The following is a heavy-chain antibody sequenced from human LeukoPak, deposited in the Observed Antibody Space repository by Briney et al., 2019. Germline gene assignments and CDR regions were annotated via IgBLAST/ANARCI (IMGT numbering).Heavy chain of an antibody. CDR2: IYHSGST. CDR3: ARGRVLSN. J-gene: IGHJ4*02. CDR1: GGSISNTNW. D-gene: IGHD2-8*02. Sequence: SETLSLTCGVSGGSISNTNWWTWVRQPPGKGLEWIGEIYHSGSTNYNPSLKSRVTISVDTSKNQFSLKLSSVTAADTAVYYCARGRVLSNWGQGTLVTVSS. V-gene: IGHV4/OR15-8*01.